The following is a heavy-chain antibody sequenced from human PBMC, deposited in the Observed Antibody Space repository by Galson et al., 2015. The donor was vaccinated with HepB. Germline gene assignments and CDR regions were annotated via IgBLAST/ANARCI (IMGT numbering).Heavy chain of an antibody. CDR1: GFTFSSYA. Sequence: SLRLSCAASGFTFSSYAMNWVRQAPGKGLEWVSAISGSGDITYYADSVKGRFTISRDSSKNTLYLQMNSLRAEDTAVYYCAARRDGYKEFWYWGQGTLVTVSS. V-gene: IGHV3-23*01. CDR3: AARRDGYKEFWY. J-gene: IGHJ4*02. D-gene: IGHD5-24*01. CDR2: ISGSGDIT.